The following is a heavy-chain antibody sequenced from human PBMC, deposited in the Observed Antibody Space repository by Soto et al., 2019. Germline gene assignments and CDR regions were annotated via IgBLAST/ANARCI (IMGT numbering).Heavy chain of an antibody. CDR3: ARSHGMDV. Sequence: GESLKISCQGSGFSFTSSWIGWVRQMPGKGLEWMGLIYPGDSDTRYSPSFQGQVTISADKSISTAYLQWSSLKASDTAIYYCARSHGMDVWGQGTTVTVSS. CDR2: IYPGDSDT. CDR1: GFSFTSSW. V-gene: IGHV5-51*01. J-gene: IGHJ6*02.